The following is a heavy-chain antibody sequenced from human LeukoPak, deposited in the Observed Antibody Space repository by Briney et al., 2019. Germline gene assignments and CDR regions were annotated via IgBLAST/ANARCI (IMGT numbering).Heavy chain of an antibody. CDR3: ARVAYYGSGSYYFPFDY. CDR2: IYHSGST. J-gene: IGHJ4*02. CDR1: GYSISNGYY. D-gene: IGHD3-10*01. Sequence: SETLSLTCTVSGYSISNGYYWGWVRQPPGKGLEWIGSIYHSGSTYYNPSLKSRVTISVDTSKNQFSLKLSSVTAADTAVYYCARVAYYGSGSYYFPFDYWGQGTLVTVSS. V-gene: IGHV4-38-2*02.